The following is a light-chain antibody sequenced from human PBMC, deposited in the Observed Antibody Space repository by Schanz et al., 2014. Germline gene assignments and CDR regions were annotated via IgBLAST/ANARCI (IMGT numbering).Light chain of an antibody. J-gene: IGKJ4*01. CDR1: QSVSSSY. Sequence: EIVLTQSPAIVSLSPGERATLSCRASQSVSSSYLAWYQQKPGQAPRLLIYGASSRATGIPDRFSGSGSGADFTLTISSLQPEDFATYYCQQFINYPLTFGGGTKVEIK. CDR3: QQFINYPLT. CDR2: GAS. V-gene: IGKV3-20*01.